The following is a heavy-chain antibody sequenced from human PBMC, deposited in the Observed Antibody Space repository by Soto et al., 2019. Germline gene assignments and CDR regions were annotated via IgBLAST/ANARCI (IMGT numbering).Heavy chain of an antibody. Sequence: QVRLVQSGAELKKPGASVKVSSKASGNPFISYAISWVRQAPGQGLEWMGRFSVYNGNTIYAQKFHDRLTVTTDTSTTTAYMELRSLTSDDTAVYYCVWSCTGGSCSDYWGQGTLVTVSS. V-gene: IGHV1-18*04. CDR1: GNPFISYA. J-gene: IGHJ4*02. D-gene: IGHD2-15*01. CDR2: FSVYNGNT. CDR3: VWSCTGGSCSDY.